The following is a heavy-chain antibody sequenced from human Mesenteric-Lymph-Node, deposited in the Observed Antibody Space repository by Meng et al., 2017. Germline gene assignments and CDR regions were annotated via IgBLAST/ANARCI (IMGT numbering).Heavy chain of an antibody. V-gene: IGHV4-4*02. CDR3: ASSDYYRSDY. Sequence: QVQLQEPGPGLVKPSQTLSLTCAVSGGSISRSDWWSWVRQPPGKGLEWIGETSHSGSTNYSPSLKSRVTISLDKSKNQLSLKLNSVTAADTAVYYCASSDYYRSDYWGQGTLVTASS. CDR1: GGSISRSDW. D-gene: IGHD3-22*01. J-gene: IGHJ4*02. CDR2: TSHSGST.